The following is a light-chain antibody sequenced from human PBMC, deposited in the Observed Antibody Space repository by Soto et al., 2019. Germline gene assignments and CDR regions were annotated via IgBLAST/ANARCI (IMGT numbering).Light chain of an antibody. Sequence: QSALTQPASLSGSPGQSITISCTGTSSDIGAYDYVSWFQQHPGKAPKLRISEVNNRPSGVSNRVSGSKSGNEAYLSISVLQVDDAAEYSCFSFTTTSAPVFGTGTKVTVL. CDR1: SSDIGAYDY. CDR3: FSFTTTSAPV. CDR2: EVN. J-gene: IGLJ1*01. V-gene: IGLV2-14*01.